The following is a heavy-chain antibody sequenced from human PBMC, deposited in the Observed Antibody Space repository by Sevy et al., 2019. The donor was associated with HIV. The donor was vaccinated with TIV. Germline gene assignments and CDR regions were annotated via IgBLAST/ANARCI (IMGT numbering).Heavy chain of an antibody. J-gene: IGHJ5*02. CDR3: ARGFRSGYSNWFDP. V-gene: IGHV6-1*01. Sequence: SQTLSLTCAISGDSVSSNSAAWNWIRQSPSRGLEWLGRTYYRSKWYNDYAVSVKSRITINPDTSKNQFSLQLNSVTPGDTAVYDCARGFRSGYSNWFDPWGQGTLVTVSS. CDR1: GDSVSSNSAA. D-gene: IGHD5-18*01. CDR2: TYYRSKWYN.